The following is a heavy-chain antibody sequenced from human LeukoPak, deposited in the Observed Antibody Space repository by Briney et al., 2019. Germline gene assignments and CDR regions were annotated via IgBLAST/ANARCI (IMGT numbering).Heavy chain of an antibody. CDR1: GFPFSSYS. D-gene: IGHD2-21*02. CDR3: ARDFNIAYCGGDCSPGYYGMDV. Sequence: GSLSLSCAASGFPFSSYSMNGVRQAPGKGLEWVSSISSSSSYIYYADSVKGRFTISRDNAKNSLYLQMNSLRAEDTAVYYCARDFNIAYCGGDCSPGYYGMDVWGQGTTVTVSS. V-gene: IGHV3-21*01. CDR2: ISSSSSYI. J-gene: IGHJ6*02.